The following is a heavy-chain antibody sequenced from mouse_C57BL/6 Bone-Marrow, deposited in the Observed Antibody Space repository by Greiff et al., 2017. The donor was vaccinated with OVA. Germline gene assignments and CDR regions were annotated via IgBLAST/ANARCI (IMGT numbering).Heavy chain of an antibody. CDR2: IYPSDSET. CDR1: GYTFTSYW. V-gene: IGHV1-61*01. Sequence: QVQLQQSGAELVRPGSSVKLSCKASGYTFTSYWMDWVKQRPGQGLEWIGNIYPSDSETHYNQKFKDKATLTVDKSSSTAYMQLSSLTSEDSAVYYCATRGTTVVATRHYYAMDYWGQGTSVTVSS. D-gene: IGHD1-1*01. CDR3: ATRGTTVVATRHYYAMDY. J-gene: IGHJ4*01.